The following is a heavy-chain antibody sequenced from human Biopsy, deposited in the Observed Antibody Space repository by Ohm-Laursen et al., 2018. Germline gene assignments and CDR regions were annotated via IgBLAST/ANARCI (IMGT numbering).Heavy chain of an antibody. CDR1: GYTFTSYD. CDR2: MNPNSGNT. J-gene: IGHJ4*02. V-gene: IGHV1-8*01. D-gene: IGHD2-2*01. Sequence: ASSVKVSCNASGYTFTSYDINWVRQATGQGLEWMGWMNPNSGNTGYAQKFQGRVTMTRNTSISTAYMELSSLRSEDTAVYYCARVPSTTRSRDYWGQGTLVTVSS. CDR3: ARVPSTTRSRDY.